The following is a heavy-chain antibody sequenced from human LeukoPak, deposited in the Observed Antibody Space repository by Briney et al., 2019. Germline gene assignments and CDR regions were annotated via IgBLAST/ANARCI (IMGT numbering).Heavy chain of an antibody. CDR3: AKQAGVT. Sequence: GGSLKLSCAVSGFSINNYWMTWYRQAPGKGLECVAHIKGDASEKHYVDSVKGRFTISRDNAENSLYLQMNSLRAEDTAVYYCAKQAGVTWGQGTLVTVSS. CDR2: IKGDASEK. CDR1: GFSINNYW. V-gene: IGHV3-7*01. J-gene: IGHJ5*02. D-gene: IGHD6-19*01.